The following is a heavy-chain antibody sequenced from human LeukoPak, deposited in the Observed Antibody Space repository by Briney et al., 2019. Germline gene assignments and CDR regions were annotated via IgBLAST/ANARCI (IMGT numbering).Heavy chain of an antibody. J-gene: IGHJ4*02. V-gene: IGHV3-23*01. D-gene: IGHD3-22*01. CDR2: ISGSGGST. Sequence: GGSLRLSCAASGFTFSSYAMSWVRQAPGKGLEWVSAISGSGGSTYYADSVKGRFTISRDNSKNTLYLQMNSLRAEDTAVYYCAKDRTLGYYYDSSGYSLDYWGQGTLATVSS. CDR3: AKDRTLGYYYDSSGYSLDY. CDR1: GFTFSSYA.